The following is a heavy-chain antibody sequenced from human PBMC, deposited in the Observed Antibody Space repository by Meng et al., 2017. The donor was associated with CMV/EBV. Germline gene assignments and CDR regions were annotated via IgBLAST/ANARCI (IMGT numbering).Heavy chain of an antibody. CDR3: ASPITIFGVVPRDDAFDI. Sequence: SVKVSCKASGGTFSSYAISWVRQAPGQGLEWMGGIIPILGIANYAQKFQGRVTITADKSTSTAYMELSSLRSEDTAVYYCASPITIFGVVPRDDAFDIWGQGTMVTVS. J-gene: IGHJ3*02. CDR1: GGTFSSYA. D-gene: IGHD3-3*01. V-gene: IGHV1-69*10. CDR2: IIPILGIA.